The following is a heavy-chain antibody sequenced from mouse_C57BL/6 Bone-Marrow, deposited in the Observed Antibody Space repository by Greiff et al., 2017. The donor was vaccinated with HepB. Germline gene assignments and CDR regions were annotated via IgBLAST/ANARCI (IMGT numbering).Heavy chain of an antibody. CDR3: ARRAVVAPSYAMDY. CDR1: GFSLTSYG. D-gene: IGHD1-1*01. J-gene: IGHJ4*01. CDR2: IWSGGST. V-gene: IGHV2-2*01. Sequence: QVQLKESGPGLVQPSQSLSITCTVSGFSLTSYGVHWVRQSPGKGLEWLGVIWSGGSTDYNAAFISRLSISKDNSKSQVFFKMNSLQADDTAIYYGARRAVVAPSYAMDYWGQVTSVTVSS.